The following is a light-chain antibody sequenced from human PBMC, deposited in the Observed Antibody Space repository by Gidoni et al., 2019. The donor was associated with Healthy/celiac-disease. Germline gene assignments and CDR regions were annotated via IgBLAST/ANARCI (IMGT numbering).Light chain of an antibody. CDR3: QSYDSSLSGSNV. J-gene: IGLJ1*01. V-gene: IGLV1-40*01. CDR2: GNS. Sequence: QSVLTQPPSVSGAPGQRVPIACTGSSSNIGAGYDVHWYQQLPGTAPKLLIYGNSNRPSGVPDRFSGSKSGTSASLAITGLQPEDEADYYCQSYDSSLSGSNVFGTGTKVTVL. CDR1: SSNIGAGYD.